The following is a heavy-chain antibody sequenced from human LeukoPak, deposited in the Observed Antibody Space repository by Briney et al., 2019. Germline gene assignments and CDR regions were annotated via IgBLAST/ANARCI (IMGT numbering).Heavy chain of an antibody. V-gene: IGHV3-21*01. CDR2: ISSSGSYI. D-gene: IGHD3-10*01. CDR3: AVYYYGSGSYAD. J-gene: IGHJ4*02. CDR1: GFTFSTYS. Sequence: GGSLRLSCAASGFTFSTYSMNWLRQAPGKGLEWVSSISSSGSYIYYADSVKGRFTISRDNAKNSLYLQMNSLRAEDTAVYYCAVYYYGSGSYADWGQGTLVTVSS.